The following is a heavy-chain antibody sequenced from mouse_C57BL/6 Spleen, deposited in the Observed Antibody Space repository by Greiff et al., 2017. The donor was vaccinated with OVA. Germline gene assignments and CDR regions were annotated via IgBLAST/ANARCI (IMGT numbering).Heavy chain of an antibody. CDR3: ARYTLHWYFDV. CDR2: IRNKANGYTT. J-gene: IGHJ1*03. Sequence: EVKVVESGGGLVQPGGSLSLSCAASGFTFTDYYMSWVRQPPGKALEWLGFIRNKANGYTTEYSASVKGRFTISRDNSQSILYLQMNALRAEDSATYYCARYTLHWYFDVWGTGTTVTVSS. CDR1: GFTFTDYY. V-gene: IGHV7-3*01.